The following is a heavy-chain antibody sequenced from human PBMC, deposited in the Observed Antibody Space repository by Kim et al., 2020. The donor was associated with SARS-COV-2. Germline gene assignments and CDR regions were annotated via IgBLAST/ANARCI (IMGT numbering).Heavy chain of an antibody. CDR1: GFTFSSYA. J-gene: IGHJ4*02. D-gene: IGHD3-10*01. CDR2: NSGSGGST. Sequence: GGSLKLSYAASGFTFSSYAMSWVRQAPGKGLEWVSANSGSGGSTYYADSVKGRFTISRDNSKNTLYLQIDSLRAEDTAVYYCAKDLSGLAKVNWGQGTLVAVSA. V-gene: IGHV3-23*01. CDR3: AKDLSGLAKVN.